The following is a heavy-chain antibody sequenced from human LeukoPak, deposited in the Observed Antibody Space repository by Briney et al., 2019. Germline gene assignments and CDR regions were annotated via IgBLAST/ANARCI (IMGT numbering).Heavy chain of an antibody. J-gene: IGHJ6*03. CDR2: IYPGDSDT. CDR1: GYSFTSYW. D-gene: IGHD6-6*01. V-gene: IGHV5-51*01. Sequence: GESLKISCKGSGYSFTSYWIGWVRQMPGKGLEWMGIIYPGDSDTRYSPSFQGQVTISADKSISTAYLQWSSLKASDTAMYYCARWGSSSVRVGYYMDVWGKGTTVTVSS. CDR3: ARWGSSSVRVGYYMDV.